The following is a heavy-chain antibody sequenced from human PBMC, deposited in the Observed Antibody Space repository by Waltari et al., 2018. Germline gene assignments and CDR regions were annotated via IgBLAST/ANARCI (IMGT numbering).Heavy chain of an antibody. CDR3: ARDLGRGLFLDS. Sequence: WWSWVRQSPDKGLEWIGQVHSNGRTNYNPALASRAIVSLDSSMNQFSLRILSATAADTAVYYCARDLGRGLFLDSWGQGTLVTVSP. V-gene: IGHV4-4*02. J-gene: IGHJ4*02. CDR1: W. CDR2: VHSNGRT. D-gene: IGHD2-15*01.